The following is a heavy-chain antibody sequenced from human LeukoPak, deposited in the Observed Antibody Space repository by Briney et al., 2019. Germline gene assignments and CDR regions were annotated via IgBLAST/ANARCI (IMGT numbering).Heavy chain of an antibody. J-gene: IGHJ6*04. Sequence: SETLSLTCAVYGGSFSGYYWSWIRRPPGKGLEWIGEINHSGSTNYNPSLKSRVTISVDTSKNQFSLKLSSVTAADTAVYYCARVSYYGSGSYYKSRMDVWGKGTTVTVSS. CDR2: INHSGST. D-gene: IGHD3-10*01. CDR1: GGSFSGYY. CDR3: ARVSYYGSGSYYKSRMDV. V-gene: IGHV4-34*01.